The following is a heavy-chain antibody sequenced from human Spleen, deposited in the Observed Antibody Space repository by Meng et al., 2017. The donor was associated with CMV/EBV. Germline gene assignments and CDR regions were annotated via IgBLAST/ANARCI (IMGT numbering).Heavy chain of an antibody. J-gene: IGHJ5*02. CDR3: AHSRPPTYYDFWSGLNWFDP. CDR2: IYWDDDK. CDR1: GFSLSTSGVG. Sequence: QITLKESGPTLVKPTXTLTLTCTFSGFSLSTSGVGVGWIRQPPGKALEWLALIYWDDDKRYSPSLKSRLTITKDTSKNQVVLTMTNMDPVDTATYYCAHSRPPTYYDFWSGLNWFDPWGQGTLVTVSS. V-gene: IGHV2-5*02. D-gene: IGHD3-3*01.